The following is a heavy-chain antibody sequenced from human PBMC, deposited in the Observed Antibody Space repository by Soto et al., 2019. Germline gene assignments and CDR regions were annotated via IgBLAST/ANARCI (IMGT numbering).Heavy chain of an antibody. CDR1: GYTFTSYD. J-gene: IGHJ3*02. Sequence: ASVKVSCKASGYTFTSYDINWVRQATGQGLEWMGWMNPNSGNTGYAQKFQGRVTMTRNTSISTAYMELSSLRSEDTAVYYCARSVVVPAAIGGDAFDIWGQGTMVTVSS. V-gene: IGHV1-8*01. CDR2: MNPNSGNT. CDR3: ARSVVVPAAIGGDAFDI. D-gene: IGHD2-2*02.